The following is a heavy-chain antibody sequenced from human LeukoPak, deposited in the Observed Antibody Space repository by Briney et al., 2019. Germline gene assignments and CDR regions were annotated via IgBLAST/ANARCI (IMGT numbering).Heavy chain of an antibody. CDR1: GFTFSSYA. Sequence: GGSLRLSCAASGFTFSSYAMHWVRQAPGKGLEWVAVISYDGSNKYYADSVKGRFTISRDNSKNTLYLQMNSLRAEDTAVYYCARDGGYCSGGSCYDIWGQGTMVTVSS. CDR3: ARDGGYCSGGSCYDI. CDR2: ISYDGSNK. D-gene: IGHD2-15*01. J-gene: IGHJ3*02. V-gene: IGHV3-30*04.